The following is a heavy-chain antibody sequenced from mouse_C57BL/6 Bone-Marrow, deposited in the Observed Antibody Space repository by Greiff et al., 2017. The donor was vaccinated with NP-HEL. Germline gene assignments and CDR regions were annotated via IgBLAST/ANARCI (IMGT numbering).Heavy chain of an antibody. CDR1: GYTFTDYY. Sequence: VQLQQSGPELVKPGASVKISCKASGYTFTDYYMNWVKQSHGKSLEWIGDINPNNGGTSYNQKFKGKATLTVDKSSSTAYMELRSLTSEDSAVYYCARDWDGRDYWGQGTTLTVSS. V-gene: IGHV1-26*01. CDR2: INPNNGGT. J-gene: IGHJ2*01. CDR3: ARDWDGRDY. D-gene: IGHD4-1*01.